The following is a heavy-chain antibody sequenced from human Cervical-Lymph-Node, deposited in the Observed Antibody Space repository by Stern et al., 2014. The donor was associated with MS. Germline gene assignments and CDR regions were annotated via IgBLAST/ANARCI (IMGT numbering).Heavy chain of an antibody. J-gene: IGHJ5*02. D-gene: IGHD6-6*01. CDR1: GYIFTDYY. CDR2: INPKSGGT. V-gene: IGHV1-2*02. CDR3: TRALRIADRPSPGGHWFDP. Sequence: VPLVESGAEVEKPGASVKVSCKASGYIFTDYYLHWVRQAPGQGLAWRGRINPKSGGTSYAQSFQGRVTLTRDTSITTAYMDLSRLTSDDTAVYYCTRALRIADRPSPGGHWFDPWGQGTLVIVSS.